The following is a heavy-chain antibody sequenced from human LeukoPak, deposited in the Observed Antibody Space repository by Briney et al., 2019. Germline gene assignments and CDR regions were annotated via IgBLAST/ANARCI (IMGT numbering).Heavy chain of an antibody. V-gene: IGHV3-53*05. CDR1: GFTVSSNY. J-gene: IGHJ6*03. D-gene: IGHD3-3*01. CDR2: IYTGGST. CDR3: AKDCGRDDFWSGYEEGGYYYYMDV. Sequence: GGSLRLSCAASGFTVSSNYMSWVRQAPGRGLEWVSVIYTGGSTYYADSVKGRFTISRDNSKNTLYLQMNSLRAEDTAVYYCAKDCGRDDFWSGYEEGGYYYYMDVWGKGTTVTVSS.